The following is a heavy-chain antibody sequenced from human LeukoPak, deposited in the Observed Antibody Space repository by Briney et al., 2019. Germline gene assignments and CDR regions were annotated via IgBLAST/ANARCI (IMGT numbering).Heavy chain of an antibody. V-gene: IGHV3-30*07. CDR3: ARDSGSGSYSGY. D-gene: IGHD3-10*01. Sequence: PGGSLRLSCEASGFTFFTFAMHWVRRAPGKGLEWVAIISYDGSNKYYGDSVKGRFTISRDNARNTLYQQMNSLTPADTAVYYCARDSGSGSYSGYWGLGTLVTVSS. CDR1: GFTFFTFA. J-gene: IGHJ4*02. CDR2: ISYDGSNK.